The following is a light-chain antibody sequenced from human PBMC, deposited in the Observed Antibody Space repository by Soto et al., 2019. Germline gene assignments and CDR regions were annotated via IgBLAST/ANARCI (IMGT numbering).Light chain of an antibody. CDR3: QHYDTSLPV. J-gene: IGKJ5*01. CDR2: GAS. CDR1: QSVSSSD. V-gene: IGKV3-20*01. Sequence: EIVLTQSPGTLSLSPGERATLSCRASQSVSSSDLAWYQLKPGQAPRLLIYGASSRATGIPDRFSGSGSGTDFTLTISRLEPEDFAVYYCQHYDTSLPVFGQGTRLEIK.